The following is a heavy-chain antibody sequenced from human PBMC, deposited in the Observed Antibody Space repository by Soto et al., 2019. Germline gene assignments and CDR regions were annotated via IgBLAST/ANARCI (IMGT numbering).Heavy chain of an antibody. V-gene: IGHV4-31*03. J-gene: IGHJ5*02. CDR1: GGSISSGGYY. D-gene: IGHD2-15*01. CDR2: MYYSGST. Sequence: QVQLQESGPGLVKPSQTLSLTCTVSGGSISSGGYYWSWILQHPGKGLEWIGYMYYSGSTYYNPSLKSRVTLSVDTSKNQFSLKLSSVTAADTAVYYCARGVDCSGGSCYDRNWFDPWGQGTLVTVSS. CDR3: ARGVDCSGGSCYDRNWFDP.